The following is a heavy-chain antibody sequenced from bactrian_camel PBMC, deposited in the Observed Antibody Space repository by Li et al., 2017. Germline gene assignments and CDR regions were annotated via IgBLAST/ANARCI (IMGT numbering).Heavy chain of an antibody. CDR2: IYTGGGST. J-gene: IGHJ4*01. CDR1: GFTFSSYY. V-gene: IGHV3S28*01. D-gene: IGHD5*01. Sequence: QLVESGGGLVQPGGSLGLSCAASGFTFSSYYMSWVRQAPGKGLEWVSVIYTGGGSTYYADSVKGRFTISQDNAKNTLYLQMDSLKPEDTAMYYCAASLGKAYCHRAFFLSRQRPNFGYMGQGTQVTVS.